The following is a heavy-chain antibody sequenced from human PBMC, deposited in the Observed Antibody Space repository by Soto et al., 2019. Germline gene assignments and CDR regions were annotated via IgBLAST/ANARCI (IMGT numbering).Heavy chain of an antibody. CDR1: GDTLTELS. CDR3: ARDRCYDGTCYSASDS. Sequence: GASVKVSCKVSGDTLTELSIHWVRQAPGKGLEWMGRFDPEDDEIVYAQKFQGRVTMTEDTSTDTSYMEVTSLRDEDTAVYYCARDRCYDGTCYSASDSWGQGTLVTVSS. D-gene: IGHD2-15*01. V-gene: IGHV1-24*01. CDR2: FDPEDDEI. J-gene: IGHJ5*01.